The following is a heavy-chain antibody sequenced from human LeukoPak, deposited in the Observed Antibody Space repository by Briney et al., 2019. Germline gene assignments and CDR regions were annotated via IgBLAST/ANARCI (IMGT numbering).Heavy chain of an antibody. V-gene: IGHV1-46*01. D-gene: IGHD5-24*01. CDR2: INPSGGST. CDR3: VLIGGYNEFDY. CDR1: GYTFTSYY. Sequence: ASVKVSCKASGYTFTSYYMHWLRQAPGQGLEWMGIINPSGGSTSYAQKFQGRVTMARDTSTSTVYMELSSLRSEDTAVYYCVLIGGYNEFDYWGQGTLVTVSS. J-gene: IGHJ4*02.